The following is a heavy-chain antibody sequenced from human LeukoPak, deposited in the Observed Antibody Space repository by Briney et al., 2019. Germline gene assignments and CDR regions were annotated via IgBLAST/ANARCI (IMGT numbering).Heavy chain of an antibody. V-gene: IGHV1-18*01. J-gene: IGHJ4*02. Sequence: ASVKVSCKASGYTFTSYGISWVRQAPGQGLEWMGWISAYNGNTNYAQKLQGRVTMTTDTSTSTAYMELRSLRSDDTAVYYCARDLEYCSGGSCLYYFDYWGQGTLVTVSS. CDR1: GYTFTSYG. CDR3: ARDLEYCSGGSCLYYFDY. CDR2: ISAYNGNT. D-gene: IGHD2-15*01.